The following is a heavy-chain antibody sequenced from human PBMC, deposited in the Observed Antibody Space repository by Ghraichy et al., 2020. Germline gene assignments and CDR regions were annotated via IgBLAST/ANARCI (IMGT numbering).Heavy chain of an antibody. J-gene: IGHJ4*02. V-gene: IGHV4-4*09. CDR3: ARRSPGYYFDY. D-gene: IGHD3-22*01. CDR1: GGSISNYY. Sequence: SETLSLTCTVSGGSISNYYWSWIRQPPGKGLDWIGYIYTSGSTNYNPSLKSRVSMSLDTSKNQFSLRLSSVTAADTAVYYCARRSPGYYFDYWGQGTLVTVSS. CDR2: IYTSGST.